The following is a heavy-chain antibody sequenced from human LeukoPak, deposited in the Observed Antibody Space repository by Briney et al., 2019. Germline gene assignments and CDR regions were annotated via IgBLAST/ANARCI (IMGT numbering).Heavy chain of an antibody. CDR2: ISGSGGST. D-gene: IGHD5-12*01. CDR3: ATVATIPYFQH. V-gene: IGHV3-23*01. Sequence: GGSLRLSCAASGFTFSSYAMSWVRQAPGKGLGWVSAISGSGGSTYYADSVKGRFTISRDNSKNTLYLQMNSLRAEDTAVYYCATVATIPYFQHWGQGTLVTVSS. CDR1: GFTFSSYA. J-gene: IGHJ1*01.